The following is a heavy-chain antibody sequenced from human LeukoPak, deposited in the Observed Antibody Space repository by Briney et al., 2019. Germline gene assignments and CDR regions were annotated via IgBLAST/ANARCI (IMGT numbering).Heavy chain of an antibody. CDR2: ISWNSGSI. CDR3: AKPDVAALWRGYKYYFAS. J-gene: IGHJ4*02. Sequence: GGSLRLSCAASGFTFDDYAMHWVRQAPGKGLEWVSGISWNSGSIGYADSVKGRFTISRDNAKNSLYLQMNSLRAEDMALYYCAKPDVAALWRGYKYYFASWGQGNLVTVSS. V-gene: IGHV3-9*03. CDR1: GFTFDDYA. D-gene: IGHD3-3*01.